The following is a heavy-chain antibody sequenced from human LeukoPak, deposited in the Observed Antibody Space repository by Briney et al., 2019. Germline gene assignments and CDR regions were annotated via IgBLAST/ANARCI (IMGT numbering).Heavy chain of an antibody. V-gene: IGHV1-18*01. CDR1: GYTFTSYG. Sequence: ASVKVSCKASGYTFTSYGFNWVRQAPGQGLEWMGWVSAYTGNTHYAQKFQGRVTMNTDTSTSTAYMELRSLRPDDTAMYYCARNYFTIFGVVTYFDYWGQGTLVTVSS. CDR3: ARNYFTIFGVVTYFDY. D-gene: IGHD3-3*01. CDR2: VSAYTGNT. J-gene: IGHJ4*02.